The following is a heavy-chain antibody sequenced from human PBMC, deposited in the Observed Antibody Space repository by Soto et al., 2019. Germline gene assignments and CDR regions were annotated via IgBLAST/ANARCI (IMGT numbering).Heavy chain of an antibody. CDR3: ARGQGEFPGWFDP. Sequence: GGSLRLSCAAAGFTFSSYAMHWVRQAPGKGLEYVSAISSNGGSTYYANSVKGRFTISRDNSKNTLYLQMGSLRAEDMAVYYCARGQGEFPGWFDPWGQGTLVTVSS. D-gene: IGHD3-10*01. CDR2: ISSNGGST. CDR1: GFTFSSYA. J-gene: IGHJ5*02. V-gene: IGHV3-64*01.